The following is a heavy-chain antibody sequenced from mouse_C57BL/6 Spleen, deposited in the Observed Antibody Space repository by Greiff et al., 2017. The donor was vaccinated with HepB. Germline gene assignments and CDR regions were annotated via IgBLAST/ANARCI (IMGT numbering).Heavy chain of an antibody. V-gene: IGHV1-19*01. J-gene: IGHJ4*01. CDR3: ARSDYYCSSYAMDY. CDR1: GYTFTDYY. CDR2: INPYNGGT. Sequence: EVQLQQSGPVLVKPGASVKMSCKASGYTFTDYYMNWVKQSHGKSLEWIGVINPYNGGTSYNQKFKGKATLTVDKSSSTAYMELNSLTSEDSAVYYCARSDYYCSSYAMDYWGQGTSVTVSS. D-gene: IGHD1-1*01.